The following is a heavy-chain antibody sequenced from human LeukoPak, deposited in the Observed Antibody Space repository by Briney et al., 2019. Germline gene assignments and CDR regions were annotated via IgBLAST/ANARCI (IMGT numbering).Heavy chain of an antibody. CDR3: ARDPVGAMTWFDP. CDR1: GGSISSYY. CDR2: IYYSGST. Sequence: SETLSLTCTVSGGSISSYYWSWIRQPPGKGLEWIGYIYYSGSTNYNPSLKSRVTISVDTSKNQFSLKLRSVTAADTAVYYCARDPVGAMTWFDPWGQGTLVTVSS. V-gene: IGHV4-59*01. D-gene: IGHD1-26*01. J-gene: IGHJ5*02.